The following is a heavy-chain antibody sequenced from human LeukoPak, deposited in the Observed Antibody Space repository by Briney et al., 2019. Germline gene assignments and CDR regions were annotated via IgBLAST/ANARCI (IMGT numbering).Heavy chain of an antibody. CDR2: IYHSGST. D-gene: IGHD3-10*01. CDR3: ARQITMVRGVINWFDP. J-gene: IGHJ5*02. V-gene: IGHV4-4*02. Sequence: PSGTLSLTCAVSGGSISSSNWWSWVRQPPGKGLEWSGEIYHSGSTNYNPSLKSRVTISVDKSKNQFSLKLSSVTAADTAVYYCARQITMVRGVINWFDPWGQGTLVTVSS. CDR1: GGSISSSNW.